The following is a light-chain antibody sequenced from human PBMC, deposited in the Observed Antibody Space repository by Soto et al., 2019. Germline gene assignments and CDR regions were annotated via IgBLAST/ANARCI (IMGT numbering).Light chain of an antibody. V-gene: IGLV2-23*02. CDR2: EVS. Sequence: QSVLTQPASVSGSPGQSITISCTGTSSDVGSYNLVSWYQQHPGKAPKVMIYEVSKRPSGVPNRFSGSKSGNTASLTTSGLQAEDEADYYCCSYAGSSTYVFGTGTKVT. CDR3: CSYAGSSTYV. J-gene: IGLJ1*01. CDR1: SSDVGSYNL.